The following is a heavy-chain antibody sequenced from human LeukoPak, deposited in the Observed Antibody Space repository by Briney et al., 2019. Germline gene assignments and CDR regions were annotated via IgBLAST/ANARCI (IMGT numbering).Heavy chain of an antibody. D-gene: IGHD1-26*01. Sequence: PGGSLRLSCAASGFTFSTYAMSWVRQAPGKGLEWVSSITSSNNYIYYGDSVKGRFTISRDDAKNSLFLQMNSLRAEDTATYYCATPRGSGSYLAFDYWGQGTLVTVSS. CDR1: GFTFSTYA. CDR3: ATPRGSGSYLAFDY. J-gene: IGHJ4*02. V-gene: IGHV3-21*01. CDR2: ITSSNNYI.